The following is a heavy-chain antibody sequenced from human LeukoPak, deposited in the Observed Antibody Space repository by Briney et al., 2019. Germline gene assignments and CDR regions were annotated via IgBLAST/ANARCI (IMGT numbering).Heavy chain of an antibody. CDR2: INPNSGGT. J-gene: IGHJ4*02. D-gene: IGHD3-10*01. V-gene: IGHV1-2*06. CDR3: ASSMVRGVYFDY. Sequence: GASVKVSCKDSGYTFTGYYMHWVRQAPGQGLEWMGRINPNSGGTNYAQKFQGRVTMTRDTSISTAYMELSRLRSDDTAVYYCASSMVRGVYFDYWGQGTLVTVSS. CDR1: GYTFTGYY.